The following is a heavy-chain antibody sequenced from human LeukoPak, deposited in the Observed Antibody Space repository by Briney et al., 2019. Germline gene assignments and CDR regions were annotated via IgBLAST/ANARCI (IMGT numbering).Heavy chain of an antibody. J-gene: IGHJ4*02. D-gene: IGHD3-10*01. CDR2: INYNGNT. CDR1: SGSLSGSDYY. CDR3: ARLVLSYGNAFDH. Sequence: SETLSLTCTVSSGSLSGSDYYWCWIRQPPGKGLEWIGSINYNGNTYYASSLKSRVTISVDTSKNHFSLRLSSVTAADTAVYYCARLVLSYGNAFDHWGQGTLVTASS. V-gene: IGHV4-39*02.